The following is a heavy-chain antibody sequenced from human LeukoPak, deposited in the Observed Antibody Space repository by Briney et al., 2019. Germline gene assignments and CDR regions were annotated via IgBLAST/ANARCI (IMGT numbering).Heavy chain of an antibody. CDR3: AIQGSSGWSGFDY. CDR2: SYSGGST. D-gene: IGHD6-19*01. CDR1: GASIKAYH. Sequence: PSESLSLTCTVAGASIKAYHWGWIRQSPGKGLEWVSVSYSGGSTYYVDSVKGRFTISRDNSKNTPFLQMNTLRAEDTAVYYCAIQGSSGWSGFDYWGQGALVTVSS. J-gene: IGHJ4*02. V-gene: IGHV3-53*01.